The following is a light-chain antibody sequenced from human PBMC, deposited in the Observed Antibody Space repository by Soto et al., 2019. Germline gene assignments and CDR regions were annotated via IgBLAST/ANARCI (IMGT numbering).Light chain of an antibody. CDR2: EAS. CDR1: KSGFGNY. Sequence: EIVLTQSPGTLSLSPGDRATLSCRASKSGFGNYLAWFQKKPGQAPRLIIYEASTSATGIPDRISGSGSGTDFTLTISRLEPEDFAVYYCHQYGNSPWTLGQGTKVDIK. CDR3: HQYGNSPWT. V-gene: IGKV3-20*01. J-gene: IGKJ1*01.